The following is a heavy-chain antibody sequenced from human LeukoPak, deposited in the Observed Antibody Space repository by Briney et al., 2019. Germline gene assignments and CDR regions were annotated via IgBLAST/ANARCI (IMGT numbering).Heavy chain of an antibody. D-gene: IGHD1-26*01. CDR1: GGTFSSYA. J-gene: IGHJ4*02. V-gene: IGHV1-69*13. CDR3: ARPGSGGSPEGFDY. CDR2: IIPIFGTA. Sequence: GASVKVSCKASGGTFSSYAISWVRQAPGQGLEWMGGIIPIFGTANYAQKFQGRVTITADESTSTAYMELSSLRSEDTAVYYCARPGSGGSPEGFDYWGQGTLVTVSS.